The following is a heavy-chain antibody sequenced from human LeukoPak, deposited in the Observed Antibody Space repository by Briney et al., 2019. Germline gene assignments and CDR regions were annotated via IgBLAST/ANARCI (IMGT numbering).Heavy chain of an antibody. CDR1: GGSISSTNYY. V-gene: IGHV4-39*07. Sequence: SETLSLTCTVSGGSISSTNYYCGWIRQPPGKGLEWIGNIHYSGTTYYNPSLKSRVIMSVDTSKNQFSLKLNSVTAADTAVYYCARSRSRPLLPPLPKSQYYFDYWGQGTLVTVSS. D-gene: IGHD2-21*01. CDR3: ARSRSRPLLPPLPKSQYYFDY. CDR2: IHYSGTT. J-gene: IGHJ4*02.